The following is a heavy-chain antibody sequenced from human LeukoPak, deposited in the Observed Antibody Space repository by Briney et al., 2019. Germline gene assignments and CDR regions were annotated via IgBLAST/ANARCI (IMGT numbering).Heavy chain of an antibody. J-gene: IGHJ4*02. Sequence: PGGSLRLSCAASGFTFSSYWMSWVRQAPGKGLEWVANIKQDGSEKYYVDSVKGRFTISRDNAKNSLYLQMNSLRAEDTAVYYCARDPGRWLQSELDYWGQGTLVTVSS. CDR1: GFTFSSYW. CDR2: IKQDGSEK. V-gene: IGHV3-7*01. D-gene: IGHD5-24*01. CDR3: ARDPGRWLQSELDY.